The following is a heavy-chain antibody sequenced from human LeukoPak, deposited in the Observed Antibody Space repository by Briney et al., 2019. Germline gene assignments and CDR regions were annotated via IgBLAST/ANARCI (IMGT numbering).Heavy chain of an antibody. J-gene: IGHJ6*02. CDR1: GYTFTSYG. V-gene: IGHV1-18*01. CDR2: ISAYNGNT. D-gene: IGHD6-13*01. Sequence: GASVKVSCKASGYTFTSYGISWVRQAPGQGLEWMGWISAYNGNTNYAQKLQGRVTMTTDTSTSTAYMELRSLRSDDTAVYYCARPYSSSWRYYYYGMDVWGQGTTVTVSS. CDR3: ARPYSSSWRYYYYGMDV.